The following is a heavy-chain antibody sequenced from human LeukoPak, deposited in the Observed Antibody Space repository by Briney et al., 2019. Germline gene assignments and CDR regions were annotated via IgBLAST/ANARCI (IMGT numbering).Heavy chain of an antibody. CDR1: RGSISGYY. CDR3: ARGRYTLDY. J-gene: IGHJ4*02. CDR2: ISYSGST. Sequence: SETLSLTCTVSRGSISGYYWSWIRQPPGKGLEWIGFISYSGSTNYIPSLKSRVALSVDTSKNQFSLRLSSVAAADTAVYYCARGRYTLDYWGQGTLVTVSS. V-gene: IGHV4-59*01. D-gene: IGHD2-2*02.